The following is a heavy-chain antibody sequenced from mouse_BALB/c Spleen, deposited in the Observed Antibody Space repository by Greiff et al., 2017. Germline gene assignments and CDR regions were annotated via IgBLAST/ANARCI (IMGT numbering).Heavy chain of an antibody. CDR3: ARHGSSGFDY. D-gene: IGHD1-1*01. J-gene: IGHJ2*01. CDR1: GFTFSSYA. Sequence: DVMLVESGGGLVKPGGSLKLSCAASGFTFSSYAMSWVRQTPEKRLEWVATISSGGSYTYYPDSVKGRFTISRDNAKNTLYLQMSSLRSEDTAMYCCARHGSSGFDYWGQGTTLTVSS. V-gene: IGHV5-9-3*01. CDR2: ISSGGSYT.